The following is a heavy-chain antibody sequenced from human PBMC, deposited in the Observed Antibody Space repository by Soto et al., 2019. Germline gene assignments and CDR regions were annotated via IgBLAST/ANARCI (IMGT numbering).Heavy chain of an antibody. J-gene: IGHJ6*03. D-gene: IGHD3-3*01. CDR2: INHSGST. V-gene: IGHV4-34*01. CDR1: GGYFSGYY. CDR3: ARANYDFWSGYYAYYYMDV. Sequence: PSETLSLTCAVYGGYFSGYYGSWIRQPPGKGLEWIGEINHSGSTNYNPSLTSRVTISVDTSKNQFSLKLSSVTAADTAVYYCARANYDFWSGYYAYYYMDVWGKGTTVTVSS.